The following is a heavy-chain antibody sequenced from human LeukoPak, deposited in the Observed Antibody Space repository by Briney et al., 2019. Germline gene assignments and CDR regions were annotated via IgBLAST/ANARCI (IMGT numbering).Heavy chain of an antibody. V-gene: IGHV3-30*04. CDR2: ISSDGVEK. D-gene: IGHD3-9*01. J-gene: IGHJ6*03. CDR1: GFTFNHYG. Sequence: GGSLRLSCEASGFTFNHYGIHWVRQTPGKGLEWVAAISSDGVEKHYADSVKGRFTISRDNSKSTLYLQMNSLRAEDTALYYCAREGHYDILTGYSPVEYYFYYMDVWGKGTTVTVSS. CDR3: AREGHYDILTGYSPVEYYFYYMDV.